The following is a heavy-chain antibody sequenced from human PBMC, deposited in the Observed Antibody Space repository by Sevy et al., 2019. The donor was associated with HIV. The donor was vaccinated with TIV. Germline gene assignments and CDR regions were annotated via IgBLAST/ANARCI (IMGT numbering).Heavy chain of an antibody. CDR2: ISYSGNT. CDR3: ARRSYGDYSDAFDI. Sequence: SETLSLTCTVPGGSISSGDYYWSWIRQPPGKGLEWIGYISYSGNTYYSPSLKSRVTISGDTSQNQFSLKLSSLTAADTAVYYCARRSYGDYSDAFDIWGQGTVVTVSS. J-gene: IGHJ3*02. D-gene: IGHD4-17*01. CDR1: GGSISSGDYY. V-gene: IGHV4-30-4*01.